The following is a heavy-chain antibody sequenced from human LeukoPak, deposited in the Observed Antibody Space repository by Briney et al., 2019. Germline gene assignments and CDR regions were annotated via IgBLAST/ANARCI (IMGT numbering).Heavy chain of an antibody. D-gene: IGHD2-15*01. Sequence: GGTLRLSCAASGFTFSSYGMSWVRQAPGKGLEWVSSITGTGGRTYFAHSVQGRFTISRDNSKNTVYLQMNSLRDEDTAVYYCTKAHCSGDSCYHFDYWGQGTLVTVSS. J-gene: IGHJ4*02. V-gene: IGHV3-23*01. CDR2: ITGTGGRT. CDR1: GFTFSSYG. CDR3: TKAHCSGDSCYHFDY.